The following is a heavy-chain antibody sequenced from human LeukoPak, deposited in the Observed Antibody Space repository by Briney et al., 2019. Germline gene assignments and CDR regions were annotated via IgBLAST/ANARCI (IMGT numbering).Heavy chain of an antibody. V-gene: IGHV1-2*02. CDR2: INPNSGGT. Sequence: GASVKVSFTPSGYTFTVYYMHWVRQAPGQGLEWMGWINPNSGGTNYAQKFQGRVTMTRDTSISTAYIELSRLRSDDTAVYYCARVFSLRHNYYFDYWGQGTLVTVSS. D-gene: IGHD1-1*01. CDR1: GYTFTVYY. J-gene: IGHJ4*02. CDR3: ARVFSLRHNYYFDY.